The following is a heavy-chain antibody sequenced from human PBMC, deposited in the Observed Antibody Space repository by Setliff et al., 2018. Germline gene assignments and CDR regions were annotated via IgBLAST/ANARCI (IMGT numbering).Heavy chain of an antibody. V-gene: IGHV4-34*01. CDR3: ARGRVRGSCSGPSCTYDPFDI. CDR2: ISHSGSA. D-gene: IGHD2-2*01. J-gene: IGHJ3*02. Sequence: SETLSLTCAVYGGSFSTYFWSWIRQPPGKGLEWIGEISHSGSANYNPSLKSRVTMSVDTSKNQFSLILRSVTAADTAVYYCARGRVRGSCSGPSCTYDPFDIWGQGTPVTVS. CDR1: GGSFSTYF.